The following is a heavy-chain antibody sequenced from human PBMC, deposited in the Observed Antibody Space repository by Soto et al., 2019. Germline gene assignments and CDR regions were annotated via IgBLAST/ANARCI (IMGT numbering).Heavy chain of an antibody. J-gene: IGHJ4*02. D-gene: IGHD3-22*01. CDR3: ARDGSSGYYYGY. V-gene: IGHV1-18*01. CDR2: ISTYNGNT. Sequence: GASVKVSCKASGYTFTSYGISWVRQAPGQGLEWMGWISTYNGNTNYAQKLQGRVAMTTDTSTSTAYMELRSLRSDDTAVYDCARDGSSGYYYGYWGQGTLVTVS. CDR1: GYTFTSYG.